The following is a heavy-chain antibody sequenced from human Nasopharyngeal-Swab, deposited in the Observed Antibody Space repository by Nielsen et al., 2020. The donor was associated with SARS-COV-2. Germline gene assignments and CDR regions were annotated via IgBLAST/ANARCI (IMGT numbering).Heavy chain of an antibody. D-gene: IGHD2-2*01. CDR2: ISWNSGSI. Sequence: GGSLRLSCAASGFTFDDYATHWVRQAPGKGLEWVSGISWNSGSIGYADSVKGRFTISRDNAKNSLYLQMNSLRAEDTALYYCAKQPAADYGMDVWGQGTTVTVSS. J-gene: IGHJ6*02. CDR3: AKQPAADYGMDV. CDR1: GFTFDDYA. V-gene: IGHV3-9*01.